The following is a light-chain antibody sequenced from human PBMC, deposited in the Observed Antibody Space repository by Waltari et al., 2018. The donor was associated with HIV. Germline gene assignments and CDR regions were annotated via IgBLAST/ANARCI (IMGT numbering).Light chain of an antibody. CDR1: QSVKSH. J-gene: IGKJ2*01. CDR2: GAS. Sequence: DIQMTQSPSSLSASVGGSVTITCLASQSVKSHLNWYQVKPGRAPKLLIYGASSLQTGVPSRFTGSGTGTDFTLTINSLQPEDFSTYYCQQSYDLPYTFGQGTKLE. CDR3: QQSYDLPYT. V-gene: IGKV1-39*01.